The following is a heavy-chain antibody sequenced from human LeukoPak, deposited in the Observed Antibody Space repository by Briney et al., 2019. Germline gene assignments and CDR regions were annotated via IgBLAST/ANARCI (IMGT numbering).Heavy chain of an antibody. V-gene: IGHV4-38-2*02. CDR2: IYHSGST. CDR3: ARVWFGELAPYDY. J-gene: IGHJ4*02. Sequence: SETLSLTCTVSGYSISSGYYWGWIRQPPGKGLEWIGSIYHSGSTYYNPSLKSRVTISVDTSKNQFSLKLSSVTAADTALYYCARVWFGELAPYDYWGQGTLVTVSS. D-gene: IGHD3-10*01. CDR1: GYSISSGYY.